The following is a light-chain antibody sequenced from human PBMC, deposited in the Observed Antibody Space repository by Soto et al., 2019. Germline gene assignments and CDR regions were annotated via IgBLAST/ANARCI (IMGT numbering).Light chain of an antibody. Sequence: SYELTQPPSLSVAPGQTATINCGRGNIGSESVHWYQHKAGQAPVLVMSYDRDRPSGIPERFSGSNSGNTATLTISGVEDGDEADYYCQLWDTTTDHVVFGEGTKLTVL. CDR1: NIGSES. J-gene: IGLJ2*01. CDR3: QLWDTTTDHVV. V-gene: IGLV3-21*04. CDR2: YDR.